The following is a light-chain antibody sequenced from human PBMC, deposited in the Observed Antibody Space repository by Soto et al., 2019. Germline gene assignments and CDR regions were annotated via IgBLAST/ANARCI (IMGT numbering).Light chain of an antibody. CDR1: SSDVGGYNY. CDR3: SSYTSSRNVV. V-gene: IGLV2-14*01. CDR2: EVI. J-gene: IGLJ2*01. Sequence: QSALTQPASVSGSPGQSITISCTGTSSDVGGYNYVSWYQQHPGKAPKRMIYEVINRPSGVSNRFSDSKSGNTASLTISGLHAEDEADYYCSSYTSSRNVVFCGGTQLTVL.